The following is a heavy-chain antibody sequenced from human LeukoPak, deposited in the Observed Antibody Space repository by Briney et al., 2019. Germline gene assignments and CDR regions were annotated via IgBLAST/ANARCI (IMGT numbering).Heavy chain of an antibody. CDR1: GGSISSGGYS. J-gene: IGHJ6*02. V-gene: IGHV4-31*03. CDR2: IYYSGST. D-gene: IGHD2-2*01. Sequence: PSQTLSLTCTVSGGSISSGGYSWSWIRQHPGKGLEWIGYIYYSGSTYYNPSLKSRVTISVDTSKNQFSLKLSSVTAADTAVYYCARDDLLHCSSTSCYHYGMDVWGQGTTVTVSS. CDR3: ARDDLLHCSSTSCYHYGMDV.